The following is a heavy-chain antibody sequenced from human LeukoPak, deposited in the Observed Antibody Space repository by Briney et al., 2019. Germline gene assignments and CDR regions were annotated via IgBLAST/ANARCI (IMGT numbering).Heavy chain of an antibody. CDR1: GFTFSSYS. J-gene: IGHJ4*02. D-gene: IGHD2-2*01. V-gene: IGHV3-48*01. CDR3: ARDFGWGVVPAHIASDY. Sequence: GGSLRLSCAASGFTFSSYSMNWVRQAPGKGLEWVSYISSSSSTICYADSVKGRFTISRDNSKNTLYLQMNSLRAEDTAVYYCARDFGWGVVPAHIASDYWGQGTLVTVSS. CDR2: ISSSSSTI.